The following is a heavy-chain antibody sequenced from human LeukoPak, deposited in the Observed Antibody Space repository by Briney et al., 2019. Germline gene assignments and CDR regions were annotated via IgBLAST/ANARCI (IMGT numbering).Heavy chain of an antibody. J-gene: IGHJ4*02. CDR1: GDSVSSNSAA. D-gene: IGHD6-13*01. CDR2: TYYKAKWYN. V-gene: IGHV6-1*01. CDR3: ARDAAAIDY. Sequence: SQSLSLTSAISGDSVSSNSAAWDWISHSPSRGLEWLGRTYYKAKWYNDYAVAVKSLITINPDTSKNQFSLLLNSVTPEDTAVYHCARDAAAIDYWGQGTLVTVSS.